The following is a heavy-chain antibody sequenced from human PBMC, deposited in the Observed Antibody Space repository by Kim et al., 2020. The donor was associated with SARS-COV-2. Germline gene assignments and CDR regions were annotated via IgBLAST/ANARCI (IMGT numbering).Heavy chain of an antibody. D-gene: IGHD1-26*01. CDR2: IHYSGST. CDR3: ARHVKSGSYYDDY. V-gene: IGHV4-39*01. CDR1: GGSISSNSHY. J-gene: IGHJ4*02. Sequence: SETLSLTCTVSGGSISSNSHYWGWIRQPPGKGLEWIGSIHYSGSTYYNPSLKSRLTISVDTSKNQFSLKLSSVTAADTALYYCARHVKSGSYYDDYWGQGTLVTVSS.